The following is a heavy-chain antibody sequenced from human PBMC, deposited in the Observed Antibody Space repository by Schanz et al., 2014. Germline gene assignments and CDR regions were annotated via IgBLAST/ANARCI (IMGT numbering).Heavy chain of an antibody. Sequence: EVQLVESGGSLVQPGGSLRLSCVASGFSFSNYSMNWVRQAPGKGLEWLSHISGSGGDSVDYADSVKGRFTISRDNAKNSLYLQMNSLRAEDTGVYYCARGREVVAKIFDVWGQGTMVTVSS. V-gene: IGHV3-48*01. J-gene: IGHJ3*01. CDR3: ARGREVVAKIFDV. CDR1: GFSFSNYS. D-gene: IGHD3-22*01. CDR2: ISGSGGDSV.